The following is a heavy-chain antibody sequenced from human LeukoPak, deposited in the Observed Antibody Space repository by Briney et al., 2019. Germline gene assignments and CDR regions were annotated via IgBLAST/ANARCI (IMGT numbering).Heavy chain of an antibody. Sequence: GGSLRLSCAASGFTFSSYEMNWVRQAPGKGLEYVSAISSDGDSTYYANSVKGRFTISRDNSKNTLYLQMGSLRAEDMAVYYCARVAARVSLDYWGQGTLVTVSS. CDR3: ARVAARVSLDY. CDR1: GFTFSSYE. D-gene: IGHD2-15*01. CDR2: ISSDGDST. J-gene: IGHJ4*02. V-gene: IGHV3-64*01.